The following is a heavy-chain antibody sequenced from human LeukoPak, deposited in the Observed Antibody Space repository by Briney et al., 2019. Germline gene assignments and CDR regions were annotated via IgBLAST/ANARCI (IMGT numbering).Heavy chain of an antibody. CDR2: INPSGGST. D-gene: IGHD6-13*01. CDR1: GYTFTNYY. Sequence: GASVKVSCKASGYTFTNYYMHWVRQAPGQGLEWMGIINPSGGSTTYAQKFQGRVTMTRDTSTSTVYMELSSLRSEDTAVYYCASPIAAAGTDAFIIWVQGTMVTVSS. CDR3: ASPIAAAGTDAFII. V-gene: IGHV1-46*01. J-gene: IGHJ3*02.